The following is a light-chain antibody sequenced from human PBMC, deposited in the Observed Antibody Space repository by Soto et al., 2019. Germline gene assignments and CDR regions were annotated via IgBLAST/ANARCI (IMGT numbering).Light chain of an antibody. CDR3: QHYGRLLWT. CDR2: GVS. Sequence: EIVLTQSPGTLSLSPGERATLSCRASQSVSSSYLAWYQQKPGQAPRLLVNGVSSRATGIPDRFSGSGSGTDFTLTISRLQPEDVAGYYCQHYGRLLWTFGEGTK. CDR1: QSVSSSY. J-gene: IGKJ1*01. V-gene: IGKV3-20*01.